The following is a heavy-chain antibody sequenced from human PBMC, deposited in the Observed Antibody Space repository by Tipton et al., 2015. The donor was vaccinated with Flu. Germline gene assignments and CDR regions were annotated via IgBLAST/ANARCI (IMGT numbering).Heavy chain of an antibody. CDR2: IKSKTDGGTA. V-gene: IGHV3-15*01. CDR3: IRTPSSAY. Sequence: SLRLSCAASGFTFSDAWMSWVRQSPGKGLEWVGRIKSKTDGGTADYAAPLKGRFTISRDDSKNTLYLQMNNLKTDDTAVYYCIRTPSSAYWGQGTLVTVSS. J-gene: IGHJ4*02. D-gene: IGHD4-23*01. CDR1: GFTFSDAW.